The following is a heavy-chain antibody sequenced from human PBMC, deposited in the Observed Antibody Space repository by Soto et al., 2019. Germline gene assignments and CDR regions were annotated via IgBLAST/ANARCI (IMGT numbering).Heavy chain of an antibody. Sequence: EEQLVESGGGLIQPGGSLRLSCAASGFAVRSTFMSWVRQAPGKGLEWVSVLYSGDALYSADSTYYADSVKGRFTISRDDSTNTVFLQMNSLRAEDTAVYYCAREIVVVGEDSQYYGLDVWGQGTTVTVSS. CDR3: AREIVVVGEDSQYYGLDV. CDR2: LYSGDALYSADST. D-gene: IGHD2-15*01. CDR1: GFAVRSTF. V-gene: IGHV3-53*01. J-gene: IGHJ6*02.